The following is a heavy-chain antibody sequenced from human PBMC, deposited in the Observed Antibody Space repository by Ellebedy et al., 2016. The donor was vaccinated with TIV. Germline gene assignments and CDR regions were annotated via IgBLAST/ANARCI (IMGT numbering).Heavy chain of an antibody. V-gene: IGHV1-69*13. Sequence: AASVTVSCKASGGSFSSYTISWLRQAPGQGLEWMGGIMPIFGAADYAQKFQGRVTITADESTSTAYMELTSLRSEDTAVYYCARDQRTAPGLLGYWGQGTLVTVSS. CDR3: ARDQRTAPGLLGY. D-gene: IGHD6-13*01. J-gene: IGHJ4*02. CDR2: IMPIFGAA. CDR1: GGSFSSYT.